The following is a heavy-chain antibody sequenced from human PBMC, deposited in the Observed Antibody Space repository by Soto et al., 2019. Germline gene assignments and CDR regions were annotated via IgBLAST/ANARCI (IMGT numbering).Heavy chain of an antibody. V-gene: IGHV2-5*01. CDR3: AHRHVVVPAADYYYGMDV. CDR1: GFSLSTSGVG. Sequence: SGPTLVNPTQTLTLTCTFSGFSLSTSGVGVGWIRQPPGKALEWLALIYWNDDKRYSPSLKSRLTITKDTSKNQVVLTMTNMDPVDTATYYCAHRHVVVPAADYYYGMDVWGQGTTVTVSS. J-gene: IGHJ6*02. CDR2: IYWNDDK. D-gene: IGHD2-2*01.